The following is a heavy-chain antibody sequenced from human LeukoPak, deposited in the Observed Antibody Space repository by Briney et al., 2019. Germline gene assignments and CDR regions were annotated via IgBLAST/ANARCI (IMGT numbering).Heavy chain of an antibody. CDR2: INPSGGST. CDR1: GYTFTSYY. V-gene: IGHV1-46*01. CDR3: ARVAPSGSYGY. J-gene: IGHJ4*02. Sequence: ASVKVSCKASGYTFTSYYMHWVRQAPGQGLEWMGMINPSGGSTSYAQKFQGRVTMTRDTSTGTVYMELSSLRSEDTAVYYCARVAPSGSYGYWGQGTLVTVSS. D-gene: IGHD1-26*01.